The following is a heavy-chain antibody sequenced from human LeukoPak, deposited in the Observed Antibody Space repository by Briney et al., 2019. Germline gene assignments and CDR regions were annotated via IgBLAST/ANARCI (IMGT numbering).Heavy chain of an antibody. Sequence: ASVKVSCKASGGTFSSYAISWVRQAPGQGLEWMGGIIPIFGTANYAQKFQGRVTITADESTSTAYMELSSLRSEDTAVYYCAREGIIAVAGWYDYWGQGTLVTVSS. J-gene: IGHJ4*02. CDR3: AREGIIAVAGWYDY. V-gene: IGHV1-69*13. D-gene: IGHD6-19*01. CDR2: IIPIFGTA. CDR1: GGTFSSYA.